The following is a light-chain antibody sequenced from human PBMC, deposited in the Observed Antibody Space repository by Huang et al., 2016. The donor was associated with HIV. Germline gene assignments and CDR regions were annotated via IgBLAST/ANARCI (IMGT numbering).Light chain of an antibody. CDR3: QQSYSTPPHT. CDR1: QSISSY. V-gene: IGKV1-39*01. Sequence: DIQMTQSPSSLSASVGDRVTITCRSSQSISSYLNWYQQKPGKAPKLLLYAASSLQSGVPSRVSGSGSGTDFTLTISILQPEDFATYYCQQSYSTPPHTFGQGTKLEIK. J-gene: IGKJ2*01. CDR2: AAS.